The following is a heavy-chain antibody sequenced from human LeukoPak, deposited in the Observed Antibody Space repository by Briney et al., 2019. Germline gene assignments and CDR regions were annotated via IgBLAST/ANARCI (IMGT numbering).Heavy chain of an antibody. V-gene: IGHV4-39*07. Sequence: KPSETLSLTCTVSGGSISSSSYYWGWIRQPPGKGLEWIGSIYYSGSTYYNPSLKSRVTISVDTSKNQFSLKLSSVTAADTAVYYCARGRGWLQSSWERFFYYFDYWGQGTLVTVSS. J-gene: IGHJ4*02. CDR3: ARGRGWLQSSWERFFYYFDY. CDR1: GGSISSSSYY. CDR2: IYYSGST. D-gene: IGHD5-24*01.